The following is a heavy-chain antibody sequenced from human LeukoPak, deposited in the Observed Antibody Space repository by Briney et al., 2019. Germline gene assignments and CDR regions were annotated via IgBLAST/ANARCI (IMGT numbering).Heavy chain of an antibody. D-gene: IGHD2-2*01. CDR1: GGSISSGDYY. CDR2: IYYSGST. CDR3: ARGYCSSTSCYWRGWFDP. J-gene: IGHJ5*02. V-gene: IGHV4-30-4*01. Sequence: SETLSLTCTVSGGSISSGDYYWSWIRQPPGKGLEWIGYIYYSGSTYYNPSLKSRVTISVDTSKNQFSLKLSSVTAADTAVYYCARGYCSSTSCYWRGWFDPWGQGTLVTVSS.